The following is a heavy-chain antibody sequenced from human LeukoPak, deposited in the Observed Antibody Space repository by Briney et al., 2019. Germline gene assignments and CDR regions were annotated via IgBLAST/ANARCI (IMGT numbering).Heavy chain of an antibody. J-gene: IGHJ5*02. V-gene: IGHV4-34*01. CDR3: ARETSLYSSSGLYNWFDP. D-gene: IGHD6-13*01. CDR2: INHSGST. CDR1: GGSFSGYY. Sequence: SETLSLTCAVYGGSFSGYYWSWIRQPPGKGLEWIGEINHSGSTYYNPSLKSRVTISVDTSKNQFSLKLSSVTAADTAVYYCARETSLYSSSGLYNWFDPWGQGTLVTVSS.